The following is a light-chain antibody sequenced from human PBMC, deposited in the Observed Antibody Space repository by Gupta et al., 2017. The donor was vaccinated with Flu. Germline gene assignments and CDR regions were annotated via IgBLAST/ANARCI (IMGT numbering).Light chain of an antibody. V-gene: IGKV1-33*01. CDR3: QQYDNIPPMFT. J-gene: IGKJ3*01. CDR2: DAS. Sequence: SLSESVGNRGTITCQASQDISHFLYWYQQKPRTAPQHLIYDASNWKAGSASKCSGSGAGTEDTFTISSRQPEDIVTYYCQQYDNIPPMFTFGHGTKVDIK. CDR1: QDISHF.